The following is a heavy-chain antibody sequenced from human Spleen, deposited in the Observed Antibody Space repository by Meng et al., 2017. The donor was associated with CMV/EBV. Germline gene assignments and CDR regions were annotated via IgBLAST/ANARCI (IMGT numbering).Heavy chain of an antibody. CDR1: GGSISSSSYY. Sequence: SETLSLTCTVSGGSISSSSYYWGWIRQPPGKGLEWIGSIYYSGSTYYNPSLKSRVTISVDTSKNQFSLKLSSVTAADTAVYYCARGVNRQLDYWGQGTLVTVSS. J-gene: IGHJ4*02. V-gene: IGHV4-39*07. CDR2: IYYSGST. D-gene: IGHD2-2*01. CDR3: ARGVNRQLDY.